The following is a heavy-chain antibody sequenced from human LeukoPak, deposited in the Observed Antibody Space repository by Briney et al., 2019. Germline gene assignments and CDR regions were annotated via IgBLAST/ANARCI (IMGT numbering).Heavy chain of an antibody. CDR3: ARNLVPAAILDAFDI. CDR2: IIPNIGVT. Sequence: ASVKVSCKASGHTFTGYYIHWVRQAPGQGLEWMGWIIPNIGVTNYAQKFQGRVTMTRDTSISTAYMELSGLRSDDTAVYYCARNLVPAAILDAFDIWGQGTMVTVSS. J-gene: IGHJ3*02. V-gene: IGHV1-2*02. CDR1: GHTFTGYY. D-gene: IGHD2-2*01.